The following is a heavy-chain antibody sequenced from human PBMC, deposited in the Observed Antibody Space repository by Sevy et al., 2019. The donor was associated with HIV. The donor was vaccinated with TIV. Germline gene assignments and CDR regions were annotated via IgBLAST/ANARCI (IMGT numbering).Heavy chain of an antibody. Sequence: GGSLRLSCAASGFTFSSYNMNWVRQAPGKGLEWVSFVFSSSSYIYYADSVKGRFTISRDNAKNSLYLQMNSLRAEDTAVYYCARDKTILEGRYGMDVWGQGTTVTVPS. CDR2: VFSSSSYI. CDR1: GFTFSSYN. D-gene: IGHD3-3*01. V-gene: IGHV3-21*01. J-gene: IGHJ6*02. CDR3: ARDKTILEGRYGMDV.